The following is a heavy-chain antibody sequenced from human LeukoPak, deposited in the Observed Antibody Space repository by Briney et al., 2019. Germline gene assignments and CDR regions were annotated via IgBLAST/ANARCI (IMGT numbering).Heavy chain of an antibody. CDR2: ISYDGSNK. V-gene: IGHV3-30-3*01. CDR3: ARWELPSLFDY. Sequence: GGSLRLSCAASGFTFSSYAMHWVRQAPGKGLEWVAVISYDGSNKYYADSVKGRFTISRDNSKNTLYLQMNSLRAEGTAVYYCARWELPSLFDYWGQGTLVTVSS. D-gene: IGHD1-26*01. J-gene: IGHJ4*02. CDR1: GFTFSSYA.